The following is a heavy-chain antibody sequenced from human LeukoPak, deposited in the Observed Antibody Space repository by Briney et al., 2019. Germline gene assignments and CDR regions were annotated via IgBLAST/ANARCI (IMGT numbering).Heavy chain of an antibody. CDR2: ISYDGSNK. CDR1: GFTFSSYA. J-gene: IGHJ4*02. V-gene: IGHV3-30*01. Sequence: GRSLRLSCAASGFTFSSYAMHWVRQAPGKGLEWVAAISYDGSNKYYADSVKGRFTISRDNSKNTLYLQMNSLRAEDTAVYYCARDAYDVLFTFDYWGQGTLVTVSS. D-gene: IGHD5-12*01. CDR3: ARDAYDVLFTFDY.